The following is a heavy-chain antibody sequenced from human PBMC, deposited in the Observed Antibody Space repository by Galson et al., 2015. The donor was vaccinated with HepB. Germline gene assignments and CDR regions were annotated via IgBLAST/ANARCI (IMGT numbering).Heavy chain of an antibody. V-gene: IGHV1-3*01. Sequence: SVKVSCKASGYTFTSYTIHWVRQAPGQRLEWMGWINAINGNTKYAQKFQGRVTITRDTSASTAHMELSSLRYEDTAVYYCARSLGDGGYYGWLDPWGQGSLVTVSS. CDR1: GYTFTSYT. CDR3: ARSLGDGGYYGWLDP. CDR2: INAINGNT. J-gene: IGHJ5*02. D-gene: IGHD3-3*01.